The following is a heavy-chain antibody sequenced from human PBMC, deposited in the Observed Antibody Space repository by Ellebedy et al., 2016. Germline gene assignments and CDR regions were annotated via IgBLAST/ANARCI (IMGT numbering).Heavy chain of an antibody. CDR1: GFRFSNYG. CDR2: IKQDGSAK. J-gene: IGHJ6*02. V-gene: IGHV3-7*01. Sequence: GGSLRLXCAASGFRFSNYGMYWVRQAPGKGLEWVANIKQDGSAKNYVDSVQGRFTISRDNAKNSLYLQMNSLRAEDTAMYYCAREVMITFGGVGGTYYYYYGMDVWGQGTTVTVSS. CDR3: AREVMITFGGVGGTYYYYYGMDV. D-gene: IGHD3-16*01.